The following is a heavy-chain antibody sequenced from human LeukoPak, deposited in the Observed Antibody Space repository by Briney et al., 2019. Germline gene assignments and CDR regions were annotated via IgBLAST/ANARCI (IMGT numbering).Heavy chain of an antibody. Sequence: GGSLRLSCAASGFTFSSYAMSWVRQAPGKGLEWVSAISGSGGSTYYADSVEGRFTISRDNSKNTLYLQMNSLRAEDTAVYYCAKKGASSGWYGAPGGSFYYFDYWGQGTLVTVSS. J-gene: IGHJ4*02. CDR2: ISGSGGST. CDR3: AKKGASSGWYGAPGGSFYYFDY. CDR1: GFTFSSYA. D-gene: IGHD6-19*01. V-gene: IGHV3-23*01.